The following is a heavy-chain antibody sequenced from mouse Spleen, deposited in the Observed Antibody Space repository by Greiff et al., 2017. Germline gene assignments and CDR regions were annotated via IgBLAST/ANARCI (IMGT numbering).Heavy chain of an antibody. V-gene: IGHV2-2*01. CDR1: GFSLTSYG. J-gene: IGHJ4*01. CDR3: ARPYYGTDYYAMDY. Sequence: VQLQQSGPGLVQPSQSLSITCTVSGFSLTSYGVHWVRQSPGKGLEWLGVIWSGGSTDYNAAFISRLSISKDNSKSQVFFKMNSLQADDTAIYYCARPYYGTDYYAMDYWGQGTSVTVSS. D-gene: IGHD1-2*01. CDR2: IWSGGST.